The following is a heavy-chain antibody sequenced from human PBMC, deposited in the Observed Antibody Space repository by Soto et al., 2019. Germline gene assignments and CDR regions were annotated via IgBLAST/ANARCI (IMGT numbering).Heavy chain of an antibody. CDR2: IGTAGDT. D-gene: IGHD6-19*01. CDR1: GFTFSSYD. V-gene: IGHV3-13*01. J-gene: IGHJ4*02. Sequence: GGSLRLSCAASGFTFSSYDMHWVRQATGKGLEWVSAIGTAGDTYYPGSVKGRFTISRENAKNSLYLQMNSLRAGDTAVYYCARVFYTVAGNVFDYWGQGTLVTVSS. CDR3: ARVFYTVAGNVFDY.